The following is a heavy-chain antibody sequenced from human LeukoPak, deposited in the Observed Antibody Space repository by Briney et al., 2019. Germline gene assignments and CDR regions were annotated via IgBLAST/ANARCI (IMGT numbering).Heavy chain of an antibody. CDR3: ARGAFLRFLEWLSTEFEIDY. CDR2: MNPNSGDT. D-gene: IGHD3-3*01. V-gene: IGHV1-8*01. CDR1: GYTFTTYD. J-gene: IGHJ4*02. Sequence: ASVKVSCKASGYTFTTYDINWVRQAPGQGLEWMGWMNPNSGDTVFAQKFQGRLTMTMNTSMTTAYMELTSLTYEDSAVYYCARGAFLRFLEWLSTEFEIDYWGQGTLVTVSS.